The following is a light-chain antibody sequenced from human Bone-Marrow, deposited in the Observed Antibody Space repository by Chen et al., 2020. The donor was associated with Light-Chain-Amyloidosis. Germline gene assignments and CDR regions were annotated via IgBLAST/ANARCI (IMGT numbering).Light chain of an antibody. CDR2: GSS. CDR3: QQYGTSPLT. V-gene: IGKV3-20*01. Sequence: EIVLTQSPGTLSLSPGEGANLSCRASQTISSNYLTWYQQKFGQAPRLLIYGSSSRATGIPDRFTGSASGPDFTLTINRLEPEDFAMYYCQQYGTSPLTFGGGTKVEIK. J-gene: IGKJ4*01. CDR1: QTISSNY.